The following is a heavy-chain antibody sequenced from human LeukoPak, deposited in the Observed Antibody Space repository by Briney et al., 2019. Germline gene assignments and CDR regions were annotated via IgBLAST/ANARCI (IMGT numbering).Heavy chain of an antibody. CDR1: GFAFSDFW. CDR3: ATSHDSAGND. CDR2: IRHDGNAK. J-gene: IGHJ4*02. V-gene: IGHV3-7*01. Sequence: GGSLRLSCAASGFAFSDFWISWVGQAPGKGREGVANIRHDGNAKNYVPSVRGRFTISRANAKNSLYLQMNRLTLEDTAVYYCATSHDSAGNDWGQGTLVTVSS. D-gene: IGHD2-15*01.